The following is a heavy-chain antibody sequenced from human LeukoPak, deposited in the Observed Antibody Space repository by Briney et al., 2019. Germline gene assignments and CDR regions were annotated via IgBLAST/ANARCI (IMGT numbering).Heavy chain of an antibody. J-gene: IGHJ6*03. V-gene: IGHV4-39*07. Sequence: PSETLSLTCTVSGLSISSSSYYWGWIRQPPGKGLEWIGSIYYSGSTYYNPSLKSRVTISVDTSKNQFSLKLSSVTAADTAVYYCARENCSGGSCYSIYYYYYMDVWGKGTTVTVSS. CDR3: ARENCSGGSCYSIYYYYYMDV. D-gene: IGHD2-15*01. CDR1: GLSISSSSYY. CDR2: IYYSGST.